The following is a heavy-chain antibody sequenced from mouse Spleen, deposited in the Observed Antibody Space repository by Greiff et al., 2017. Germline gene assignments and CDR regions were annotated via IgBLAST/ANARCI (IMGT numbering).Heavy chain of an antibody. D-gene: IGHD1-1*01. V-gene: IGHV5-4*01. CDR3: ASLYGSSYGWYFDV. Sequence: EVHLVESGGGLVKPGGSLKLSCAASGFTFSSYAMSWVRQTPEKRLEWVATISDGGSYTYYPDNVKGRFTISRDNAKNNLYLQMSHLKSEDTAMYYCASLYGSSYGWYFDVWGTGTTVTVSS. CDR1: GFTFSSYA. J-gene: IGHJ1*03. CDR2: ISDGGSYT.